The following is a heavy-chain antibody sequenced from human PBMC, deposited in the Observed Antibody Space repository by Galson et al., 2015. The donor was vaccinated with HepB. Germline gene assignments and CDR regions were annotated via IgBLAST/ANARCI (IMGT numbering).Heavy chain of an antibody. J-gene: IGHJ4*02. Sequence: SLRLSCAASGFTFSDYYMAWIRQAPGKGLEWLSYISSSSLYTNYADSVKGRFTISRDNAKNSLNLQMNSLRVDDTAVYYCARVADVDYGDHSFFDHWGQGALVTVSS. CDR2: ISSSSLYT. CDR1: GFTFSDYY. D-gene: IGHD4-23*01. V-gene: IGHV3-11*06. CDR3: ARVADVDYGDHSFFDH.